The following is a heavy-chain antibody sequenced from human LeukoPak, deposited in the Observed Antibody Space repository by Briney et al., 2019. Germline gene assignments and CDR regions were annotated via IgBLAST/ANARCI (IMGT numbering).Heavy chain of an antibody. V-gene: IGHV3-30*02. CDR1: AFTFSRYG. D-gene: IGHD3-10*01. Sequence: PGGSLRLSCAASAFTFSRYGMHWVRQAPGKGLEWVASIRTNGNNKYYADSVKGRFTISRDNSKNTLSLQMNSLRTEDTAVYYCAKDRFGSGSDTPWGQGTLVTVSS. J-gene: IGHJ5*02. CDR3: AKDRFGSGSDTP. CDR2: IRTNGNNK.